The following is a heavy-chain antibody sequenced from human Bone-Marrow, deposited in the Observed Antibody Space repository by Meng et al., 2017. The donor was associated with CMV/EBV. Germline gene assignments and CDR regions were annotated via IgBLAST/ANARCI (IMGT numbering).Heavy chain of an antibody. J-gene: IGHJ6*02. CDR3: AREEVVVVVAATRYYYYYGMDV. CDR1: GFTFSSYW. Sequence: GGSLRLSCAASGFTFSSYWMSWVRQAPGKGLEWVANIKQDGSEKYYVDSVKGRFTISRDNAKNSLYLQMNSLRAEDTAVYYCAREEVVVVVAATRYYYYYGMDVWGQGTTVTFSS. V-gene: IGHV3-7*01. CDR2: IKQDGSEK. D-gene: IGHD2-15*01.